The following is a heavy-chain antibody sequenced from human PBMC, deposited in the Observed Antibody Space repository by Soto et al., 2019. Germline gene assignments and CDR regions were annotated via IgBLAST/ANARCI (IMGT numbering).Heavy chain of an antibody. CDR3: AGGPIGVAEFDY. CDR1: GFTFSSYW. D-gene: IGHD6-19*01. J-gene: IGHJ4*02. V-gene: IGHV3-7*01. CDR2: IKQDGSEK. Sequence: EVQLVESGGGLVQPGGSLRLSCAASGFTFSSYWMSWVRQAPGKGLEWVANIKQDGSEKYYVDSVKGRFTISRDNAKNSLYSQMNRLRAEETAVYYCAGGPIGVAEFDYWGQGTLVTLCS.